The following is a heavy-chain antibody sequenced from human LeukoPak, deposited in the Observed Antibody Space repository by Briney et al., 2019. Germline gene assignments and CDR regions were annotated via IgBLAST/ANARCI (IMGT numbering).Heavy chain of an antibody. Sequence: GGSLRLSCAASGFTFSGFSMSWVRQSPTKGLEWVANIKQDGSERYYVDSVKGRFTISRDDAKNSLSLQMNNLRVEDTAVYYCARAGSHWHYVYWGQGTVVTVSS. J-gene: IGHJ4*02. CDR3: ARAGSHWHYVY. D-gene: IGHD3-10*01. CDR1: GFTFSGFS. CDR2: IKQDGSER. V-gene: IGHV3-7*01.